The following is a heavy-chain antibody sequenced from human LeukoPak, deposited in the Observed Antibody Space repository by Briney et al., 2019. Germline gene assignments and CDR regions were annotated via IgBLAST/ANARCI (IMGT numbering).Heavy chain of an antibody. V-gene: IGHV4-59*01. CDR2: IYYSGST. D-gene: IGHD5-18*01. J-gene: IGHJ4*02. CDR1: GGSISNYY. CDR3: ARGRYSYYFDY. Sequence: ASETLSLTCAVSGGSISNYYWSWIRQPPGKGLEWIGYIYYSGSTNYNPSLKSRVTISVDTSKNQFSLKLSSVTAADTAVYYCARGRYSYYFDYWGQGTLVTVSS.